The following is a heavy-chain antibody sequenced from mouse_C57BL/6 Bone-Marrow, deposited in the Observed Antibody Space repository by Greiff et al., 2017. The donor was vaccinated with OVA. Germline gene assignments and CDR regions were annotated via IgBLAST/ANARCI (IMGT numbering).Heavy chain of an antibody. V-gene: IGHV1-69*01. Sequence: VQLQQPGAELVMPGASVKLSCKASGYTFTSYWMHWVKQRPGQGLEWIGEIDPSDSYTKYNQKFKGKSTLTVDKSSSTAYKQLSSLTSEDSAVYYCARRGDIYYGNLYAMDYWGQGTSVTVSS. CDR1: GYTFTSYW. D-gene: IGHD2-1*01. CDR2: IDPSDSYT. CDR3: ARRGDIYYGNLYAMDY. J-gene: IGHJ4*01.